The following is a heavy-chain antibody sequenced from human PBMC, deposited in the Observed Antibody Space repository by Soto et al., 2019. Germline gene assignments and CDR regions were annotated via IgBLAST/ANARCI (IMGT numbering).Heavy chain of an antibody. D-gene: IGHD1-20*01. CDR1: GFPFSSYA. CDR3: AKHIRITSRGNWFDP. V-gene: IGHV3-23*01. J-gene: IGHJ5*02. Sequence: EVQLLESGGGLVQPGGSLRLSCAASGFPFSSYAMSWVRQAPGKGLEWVSAILGSGATTYYADSVKGRFTISRDNSKNTLYLQMNSLRAEDTAKYFCAKHIRITSRGNWFDPWGQGTLVTVSS. CDR2: ILGSGATT.